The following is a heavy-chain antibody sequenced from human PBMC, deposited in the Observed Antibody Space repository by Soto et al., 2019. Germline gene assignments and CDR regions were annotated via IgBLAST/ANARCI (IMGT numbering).Heavy chain of an antibody. Sequence: QVQLVQSGAEVKKPGSSVKVSCKASGGTFSSYAISWVRQAPGQGLEWMGGIIPMFTPVNYAQKFQGRDTITADESTSTAYTELSSLRSEDTAVYYCARTGGPYSSSYYWFDPWGQGTQVTVSS. CDR3: ARTGGPYSSSYYWFDP. CDR1: GGTFSSYA. J-gene: IGHJ5*02. D-gene: IGHD6-13*01. V-gene: IGHV1-69*01. CDR2: IIPMFTPV.